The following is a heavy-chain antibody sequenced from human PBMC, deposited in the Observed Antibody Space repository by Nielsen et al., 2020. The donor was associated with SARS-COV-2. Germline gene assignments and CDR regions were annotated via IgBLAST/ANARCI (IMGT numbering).Heavy chain of an antibody. CDR1: GFTFSSYA. CDR3: VKGWVGTAGY. V-gene: IGHV3-64D*06. D-gene: IGHD1-1*01. Sequence: GESLKISCSASGFTFSSYAMHWVRQAPGKGLEYVSAISSNGGSTYYADSVKGRFTISGDNSKNTLYLQMSSLRAEDTAVYYCVKGWVGTAGYWGQGTLVTVSS. J-gene: IGHJ4*02. CDR2: ISSNGGST.